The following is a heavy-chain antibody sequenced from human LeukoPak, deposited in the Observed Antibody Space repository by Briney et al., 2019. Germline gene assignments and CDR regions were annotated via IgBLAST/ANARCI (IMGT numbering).Heavy chain of an antibody. CDR1: GGSISSSSYY. D-gene: IGHD5-12*01. J-gene: IGHJ4*02. Sequence: PSETVSLTCTVSGGSISSSSYYWGWIHQPPGKGLEWIGSIYYSGSTYYNPSLKSRVTISVDTSKNQFSLKLSSVTAADTAVYYCASLRYVAQPHFDYWGQGTLVTVSS. CDR3: ASLRYVAQPHFDY. V-gene: IGHV4-39*01. CDR2: IYYSGST.